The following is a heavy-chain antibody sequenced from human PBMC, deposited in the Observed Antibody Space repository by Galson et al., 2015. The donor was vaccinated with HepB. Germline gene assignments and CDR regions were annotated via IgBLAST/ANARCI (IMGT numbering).Heavy chain of an antibody. D-gene: IGHD3-3*01. Sequence: VRQAPGKGLEWVAVISYNGRDTYYADSVKGRFTISRDNSKNTLYLQMSSLRAEDTAVYFCAKVAYYDFGIGGNWFDPWGQGTLVTVSS. V-gene: IGHV3-30*18. J-gene: IGHJ5*02. CDR2: ISYNGRDT. CDR3: AKVAYYDFGIGGNWFDP.